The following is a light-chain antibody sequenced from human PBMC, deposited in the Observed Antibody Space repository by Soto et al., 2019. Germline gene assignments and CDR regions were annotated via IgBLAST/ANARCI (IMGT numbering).Light chain of an antibody. J-gene: IGKJ1*01. CDR2: KSS. CDR3: QRFNTSPWT. V-gene: IGKV1-5*03. Sequence: IQMTQSPSTLSASERDRVTISCPASQSVSIWLARYQQKPGRAPKLLIYKSSILESGVPSRFSGSGSGTEFTLTISSLQPDDFATYYCQRFNTSPWTFGQGTKVDIK. CDR1: QSVSIW.